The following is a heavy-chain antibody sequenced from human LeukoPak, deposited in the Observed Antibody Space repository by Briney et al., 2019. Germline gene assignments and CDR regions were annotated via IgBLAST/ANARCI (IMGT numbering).Heavy chain of an antibody. CDR1: GGTVISGSYY. J-gene: IGHJ4*02. Sequence: SETLSLTCTVSGGTVISGSYYWSWIRQPPGKGLEWIGYIYYSGSTNYNPSLKSRVTISVDTSKNQCSLKLSSVTAADTAVYYCARGGFGELLSEFDYWGQGTLVTVSS. V-gene: IGHV4-61*01. CDR2: IYYSGST. D-gene: IGHD3-10*01. CDR3: ARGGFGELLSEFDY.